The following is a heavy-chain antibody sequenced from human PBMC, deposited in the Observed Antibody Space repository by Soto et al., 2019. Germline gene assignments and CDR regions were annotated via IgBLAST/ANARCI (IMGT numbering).Heavy chain of an antibody. CDR3: ARAPPSDRRGLQFYSDF. CDR2: ISAYNGNR. Sequence: QVQLVQSGGEVKKPGASVKVSCKTSGYMFSEYGISWVRQAPGQGLEWVGRISAYNGNRRYAQEMQDRVTFTTDPSTASAYMGLRSLESDVSAIYYCARAPPSDRRGLQFYSDFWGQGTLVSVSS. V-gene: IGHV1-18*01. D-gene: IGHD3-22*01. CDR1: GYMFSEYG. J-gene: IGHJ4*02.